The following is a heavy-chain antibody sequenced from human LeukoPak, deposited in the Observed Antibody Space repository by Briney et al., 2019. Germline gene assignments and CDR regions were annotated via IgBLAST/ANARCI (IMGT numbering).Heavy chain of an antibody. Sequence: PWGSLRLYCAASGFTFSNYAMHWFRQAPGKGLEWVAVLIYDGSDKHYAASVKGRFTISRDNSKNTLYLQMDSLRAEDTAVYYCARDITGSYSSDYWGQGTLVTVSS. CDR2: LIYDGSDK. V-gene: IGHV3-30-3*01. J-gene: IGHJ4*02. CDR3: ARDITGSYSSDY. CDR1: GFTFSNYA. D-gene: IGHD1-26*01.